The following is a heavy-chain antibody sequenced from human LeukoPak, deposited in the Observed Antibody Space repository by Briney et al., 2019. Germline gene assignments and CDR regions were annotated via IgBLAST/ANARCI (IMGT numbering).Heavy chain of an antibody. Sequence: GGSLRLSCAASGFTFSSYGMHWVRQAPAKGLEWVAFIRYDGSNKYYADSVKGRFTISRDNSKNTLYLQMNSLRVEDTAVYYCARDSSMLRGPLVIYYFDFWGQGTLVTVSS. D-gene: IGHD3-10*01. V-gene: IGHV3-30*02. J-gene: IGHJ4*02. CDR1: GFTFSSYG. CDR2: IRYDGSNK. CDR3: ARDSSMLRGPLVIYYFDF.